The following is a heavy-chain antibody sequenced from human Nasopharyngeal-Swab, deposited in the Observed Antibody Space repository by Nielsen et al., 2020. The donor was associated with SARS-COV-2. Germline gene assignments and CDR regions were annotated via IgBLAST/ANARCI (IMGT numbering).Heavy chain of an antibody. V-gene: IGHV3-9*01. D-gene: IGHD1-26*01. CDR3: AKEVTLDVVGAARAPFDV. J-gene: IGHJ3*01. Sequence: GGSLRLSCAASGFTFDNFAMHWVRQAPGKGLEWVSGISWSSNNIDYADSVKGRFTISRDNAKNSLYLQINSLRIEDTALYYCAKEVTLDVVGAARAPFDVWGQGTMVTVSS. CDR1: GFTFDNFA. CDR2: ISWSSNNI.